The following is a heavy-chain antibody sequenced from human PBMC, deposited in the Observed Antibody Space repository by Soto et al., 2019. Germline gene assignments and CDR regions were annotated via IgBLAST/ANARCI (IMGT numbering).Heavy chain of an antibody. CDR3: ATDAWELQRIDI. J-gene: IGHJ3*02. CDR2: FDPEDGET. D-gene: IGHD1-26*01. CDR1: GYTLTELS. Sequence: ASVKVSCKVSGYTLTELSMHWVRQAPGKGLEWMGGFDPEDGETIYAQKFQGRVTMTEDTSTDTAYMELSSLRSEDTAVYYCATDAWELQRIDIWGQGTMVTVSS. V-gene: IGHV1-24*01.